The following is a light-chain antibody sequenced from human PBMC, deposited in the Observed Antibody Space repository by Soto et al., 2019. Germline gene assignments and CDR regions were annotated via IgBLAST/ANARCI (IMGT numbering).Light chain of an antibody. CDR2: EVS. CDR3: DSYTISDTRV. J-gene: IGLJ3*02. Sequence: QSALTQPASVSGSPGQSITISCTGTSSDVGAYNYVSWYQQHPGKAPKLIIYEVSNRPSGISNRFSGSKSGNTASLTISGLQAEDEADYYCDSYTISDTRVFGGGTKVTVL. CDR1: SSDVGAYNY. V-gene: IGLV2-14*03.